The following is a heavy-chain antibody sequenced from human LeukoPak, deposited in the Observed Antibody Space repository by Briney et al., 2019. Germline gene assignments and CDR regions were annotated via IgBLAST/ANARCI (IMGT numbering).Heavy chain of an antibody. D-gene: IGHD2-15*01. CDR1: GFTFSSYA. CDR3: AKLPLEGGYMDY. Sequence: GGSLRLSCAASGFTFSSYAMHWVRQAPGKGLEWVAVISYDGSNKYYADSVKGRFTISRDNSKNTLYLQMNSLRAEDTAVYYCAKLPLEGGYMDYWGQGTLVTVSS. CDR2: ISYDGSNK. V-gene: IGHV3-30-3*02. J-gene: IGHJ4*02.